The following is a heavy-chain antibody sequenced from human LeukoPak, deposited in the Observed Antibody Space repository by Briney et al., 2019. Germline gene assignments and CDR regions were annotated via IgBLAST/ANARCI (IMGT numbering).Heavy chain of an antibody. CDR2: IFYSGST. CDR1: GGSISSSSYY. D-gene: IGHD3-3*01. J-gene: IGHJ6*03. Sequence: SETLSLTCTVSGGSISSSSYYWGWIRQSPGKGLEWIGSIFYSGSTFYNPSLKSRVTISVDTSKNQFSLKLSSVTAADTAVYYCARAGTIFGVVTYYYYMDVWGQGTVVTVSS. CDR3: ARAGTIFGVVTYYYYMDV. V-gene: IGHV4-39*07.